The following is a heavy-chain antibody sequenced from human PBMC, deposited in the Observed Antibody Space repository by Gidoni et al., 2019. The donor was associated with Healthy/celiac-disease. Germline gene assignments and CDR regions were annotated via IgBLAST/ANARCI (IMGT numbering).Heavy chain of an antibody. D-gene: IGHD3-10*01. Sequence: QVQLVQSGAEVKKPGASVKVSCKVSGYTLTELSMHWVRQAPGKGLEWMGGFDPEDGKTIYAQKFQGRVTMAEDTSTDTAYMELSSLRSEDTAVYYCGFGLLGSYGMDVWGKGTTVTVSS. CDR3: GFGLLGSYGMDV. J-gene: IGHJ6*04. CDR2: FDPEDGKT. V-gene: IGHV1-24*01. CDR1: GYTLTELS.